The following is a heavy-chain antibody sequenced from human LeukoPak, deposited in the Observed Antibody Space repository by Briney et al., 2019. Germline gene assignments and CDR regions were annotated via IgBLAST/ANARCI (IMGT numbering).Heavy chain of an antibody. J-gene: IGHJ4*02. Sequence: PGGSLRLSCAASGFTFSSYSMNWVRQAPGKGLEWVSSISSSSSYIYYADSVKGRFTISRDNAKNSLYLQMNSLRAEDTAVYYCARAGTTVTTSLSHWGQGTLVTVSS. D-gene: IGHD4-11*01. CDR2: ISSSSSYI. CDR1: GFTFSSYS. V-gene: IGHV3-21*01. CDR3: ARAGTTVTTSLSH.